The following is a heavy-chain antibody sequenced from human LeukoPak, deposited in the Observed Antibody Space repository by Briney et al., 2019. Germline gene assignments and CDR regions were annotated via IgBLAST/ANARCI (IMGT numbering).Heavy chain of an antibody. CDR2: LSSSGDTT. V-gene: IGHV3-23*01. Sequence: PGGSLRLSCAASGFTFTNYAMTSVSQAPGKGLEWVSVLSSSGDTTYYADSVKGRFTISRDNSKNTLYLQMNSLRGEDTAVYYCARAPHDNWFDPWGQGTLVTVSS. CDR3: ARAPHDNWFDP. J-gene: IGHJ5*02. CDR1: GFTFTNYA.